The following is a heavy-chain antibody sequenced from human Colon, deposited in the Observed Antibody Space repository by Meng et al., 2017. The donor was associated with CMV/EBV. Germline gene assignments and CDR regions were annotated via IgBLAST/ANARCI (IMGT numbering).Heavy chain of an antibody. CDR1: GFTFDTYS. CDR2: ITSSSSFI. V-gene: IGHV3-21*01. D-gene: IGHD1-14*01. Sequence: GGSLRLSCAASGFTFDTYSMNWVRQAPGTGLQWVASITSSSSFIYYADSVKDRFTISRDNAKSSLYLQMNDLQVDDTAVYYCARGLGTPTWGQGTLVTVSS. J-gene: IGHJ5*02. CDR3: ARGLGTPT.